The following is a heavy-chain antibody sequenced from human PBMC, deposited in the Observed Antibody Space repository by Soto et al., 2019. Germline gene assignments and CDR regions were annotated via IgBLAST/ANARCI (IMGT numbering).Heavy chain of an antibody. V-gene: IGHV2-5*01. Sequence: GPTLVNPTQTLMLTCTFSGFSLSTNEVGVGWIRQPPGKALEWLALIYWNDDARYSPSLKNRLTITKDTSKNQVVLTMTNMDPVDTATYYCIHDGKMGYTGYDRFDYWGQGTLVTVSS. D-gene: IGHD5-12*01. CDR3: IHDGKMGYTGYDRFDY. CDR2: IYWNDDA. J-gene: IGHJ4*02. CDR1: GFSLSTNEVG.